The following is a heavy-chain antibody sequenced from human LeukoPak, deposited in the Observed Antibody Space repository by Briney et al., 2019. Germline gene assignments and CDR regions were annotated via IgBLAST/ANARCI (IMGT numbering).Heavy chain of an antibody. CDR3: ARLKHSHDSSGFTADY. J-gene: IGHJ4*02. CDR1: GFTFSSYG. D-gene: IGHD3-22*01. V-gene: IGHV3-30*03. Sequence: PGGSLRLSCAASGFTFSSYGMHWVRQAPGKGLEWVAVISYDGSNKYYADSVKGRFTISRDNSKNTLYLQMNSLRTEDTATYYCARLKHSHDSSGFTADYWGQGTLVTVSS. CDR2: ISYDGSNK.